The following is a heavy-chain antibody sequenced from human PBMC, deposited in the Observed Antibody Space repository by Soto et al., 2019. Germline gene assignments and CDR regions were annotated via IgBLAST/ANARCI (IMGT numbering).Heavy chain of an antibody. Sequence: GASVKVSCKASGGTFSSYAISWVRQAPGQGLEWMGGIIPIFGTANYAQKFQGRVTITADESTRTAYMELSSLRSEDTAVYYCARERADSSSWFYGMDVWGQGTPVTVSS. D-gene: IGHD6-13*01. CDR2: IIPIFGTA. J-gene: IGHJ6*02. V-gene: IGHV1-69*13. CDR1: GGTFSSYA. CDR3: ARERADSSSWFYGMDV.